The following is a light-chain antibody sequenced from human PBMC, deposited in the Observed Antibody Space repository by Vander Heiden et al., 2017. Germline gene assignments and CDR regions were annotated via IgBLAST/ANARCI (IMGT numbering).Light chain of an antibody. J-gene: IGLJ2*01. V-gene: IGLV1-47*01. CDR1: SSNIGSNY. Sequence: QSVLTQPPSASGTPGQRVTISCSGSSSNIGSNYVYWYQQLPGTAPKLLIYRNNQRPSGVPDRFSGSKSGTSASLASSGLRSEDEADYYCAAWDDSLSGRVSGGGTKLTVL. CDR2: RNN. CDR3: AAWDDSLSGRV.